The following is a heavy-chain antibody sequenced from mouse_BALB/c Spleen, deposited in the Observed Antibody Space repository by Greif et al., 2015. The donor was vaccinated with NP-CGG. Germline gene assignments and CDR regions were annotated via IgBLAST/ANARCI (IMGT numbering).Heavy chain of an antibody. J-gene: IGHJ4*01. D-gene: IGHD2-3*01. CDR1: GYSITSDYA. CDR2: ISYSGST. Sequence: EVQLVESGPGLVKPSQSLSLTCTVTGYSITSDYAWNWIRQFPGNKLEWMGYISYSGSTSYNPSLKSRISITRDTSKNQFFLQLNSVTTEDTATYYCARGGYWGDYAMDYWGQGTSVTVSS. V-gene: IGHV3-2*02. CDR3: ARGGYWGDYAMDY.